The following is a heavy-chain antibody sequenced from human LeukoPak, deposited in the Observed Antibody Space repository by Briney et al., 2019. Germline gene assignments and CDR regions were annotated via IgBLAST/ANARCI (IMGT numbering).Heavy chain of an antibody. J-gene: IGHJ4*02. D-gene: IGHD4-11*01. Sequence: GGSLRLSCAASGFTFSTSWMTWVRQAPGKGLERVAIINVDDTSKSYPDSVKGRFTISRDNARNSLFLQMNNLRAEDTAVYYCARDSAYSTFDFWGQGTLVAVSS. V-gene: IGHV3-7*01. CDR3: ARDSAYSTFDF. CDR1: GFTFSTSW. CDR2: INVDDTSK.